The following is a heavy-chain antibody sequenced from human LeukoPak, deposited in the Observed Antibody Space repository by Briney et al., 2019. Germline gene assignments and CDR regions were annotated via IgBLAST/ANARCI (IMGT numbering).Heavy chain of an antibody. CDR3: ARGSGYDPNWFDP. Sequence: GGSLRLSCAASGFTFDDYGMSWVRQAPGKGLEWVSGINWNGGSTGYVDSVKGRFTISRDNAKNSLYLQMNSLRAEDTALYHCARGSGYDPNWFDPWGQGTLVTVSS. CDR2: INWNGGST. D-gene: IGHD5-12*01. CDR1: GFTFDDYG. J-gene: IGHJ5*02. V-gene: IGHV3-20*01.